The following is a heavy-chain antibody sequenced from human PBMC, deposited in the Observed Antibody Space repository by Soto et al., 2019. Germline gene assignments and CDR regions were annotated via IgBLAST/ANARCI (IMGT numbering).Heavy chain of an antibody. CDR3: ARPRYCTGGRCYNNFDY. V-gene: IGHV1-69*12. CDR1: GGTFSTYI. J-gene: IGHJ4*02. CDR2: IVPMFGTT. Sequence: QVQLVQSGAEVKKPGSSVKVSCKASGGTFSTYIISWVRQAPGQGLEWLGGIVPMFGTTAYAQKFQGRVTITADESTSTADMELSNLRSEDTAVYYCARPRYCTGGRCYNNFDYWGQGTLVTVSS. D-gene: IGHD2-15*01.